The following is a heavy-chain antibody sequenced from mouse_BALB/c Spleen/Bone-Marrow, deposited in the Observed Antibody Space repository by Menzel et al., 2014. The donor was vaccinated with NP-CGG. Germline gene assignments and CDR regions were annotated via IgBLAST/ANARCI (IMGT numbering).Heavy chain of an antibody. Sequence: QVQLQQSGPELVRPGTSVKASCKASGYAFTNYLIEWVKQRPGQGLEWIGVINPGSGGTNYNEKFKGKATLTADKSSSTAYMQLSSLTSDDSAVYFCARWDYAMDFWGETATANVS. J-gene: IGHJ4*01. CDR1: GYAFTNYL. CDR2: INPGSGGT. V-gene: IGHV1-54*01. CDR3: ARWDYAMDF.